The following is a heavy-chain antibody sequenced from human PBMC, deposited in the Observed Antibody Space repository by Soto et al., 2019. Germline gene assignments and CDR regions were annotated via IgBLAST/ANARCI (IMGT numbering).Heavy chain of an antibody. V-gene: IGHV1-8*01. Sequence: QVQLVRSGPEVKKRGASVRVSCKAYGYAFASHDINWVRQASGQGPEWMGWMSPNSGSTGYAQKFQGRVTRTRNTSITTASMEVSSLRSEDTAMYYCARTPYCGYAPLDYWGQGTLVTVSS. CDR2: MSPNSGST. CDR3: ARTPYCGYAPLDY. CDR1: GYAFASHD. J-gene: IGHJ4*02. D-gene: IGHD2-21*01.